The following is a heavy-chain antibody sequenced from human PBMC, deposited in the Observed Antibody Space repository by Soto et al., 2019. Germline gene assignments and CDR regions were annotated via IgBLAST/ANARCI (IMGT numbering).Heavy chain of an antibody. CDR1: GDSIRSDKW. CDR3: ARGETQQQRDY. V-gene: IGHV4-4*02. J-gene: IGHJ4*02. CDR2: IYHSGST. Sequence: QVQLQESGPGLVKPSGTLSLICAVSGDSIRSDKWWSWVRQPPGKGREWIGEIYHSGSTKYNPSLKXRLTXSXHKSKNQFSLNVISVTDADTAVYYCARGETQQQRDYWGQGTLVTVSS. D-gene: IGHD6-13*01.